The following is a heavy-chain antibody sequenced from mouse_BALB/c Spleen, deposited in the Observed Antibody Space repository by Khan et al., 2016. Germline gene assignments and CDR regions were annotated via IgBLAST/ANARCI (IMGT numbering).Heavy chain of an antibody. D-gene: IGHD2-14*01. V-gene: IGHV6-6*01. CDR3: ARRRRYDVYWYFDV. CDR1: GFTFSDAW. J-gene: IGHJ1*01. CDR2: IRSRANNHAT. Sequence: EVKLEESGGGLVQPGGSMKFSCAASGFTFSDAWMDWVRQSPEKGLEWVAEIRSRANNHATFDAESGKGRFNITRDESKSSVYLQMNSLRVEDAGIYYCARRRRYDVYWYFDVWGAGTTVTVSS.